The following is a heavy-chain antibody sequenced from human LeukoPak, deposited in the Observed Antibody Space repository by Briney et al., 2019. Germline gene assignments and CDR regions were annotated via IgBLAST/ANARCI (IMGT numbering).Heavy chain of an antibody. CDR1: GYSVTSYW. CDR3: ARHSYDSSDFHYMDV. Sequence: GESLKISCKGSGYSVTSYWIGWVREMPGKGLEWMGIIYPGDSDTRFSPSFQGQVTISADKSISTAYLQWSTLRASDTAIYYCARHSYDSSDFHYMDVWGKGTTVTISS. J-gene: IGHJ6*03. CDR2: IYPGDSDT. V-gene: IGHV5-51*01. D-gene: IGHD3-22*01.